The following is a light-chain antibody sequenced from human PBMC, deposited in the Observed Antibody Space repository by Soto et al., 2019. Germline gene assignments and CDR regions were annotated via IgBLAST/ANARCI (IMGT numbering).Light chain of an antibody. CDR3: QQRSNWPPYT. V-gene: IGKV3-11*01. CDR1: QSVSSY. J-gene: IGKJ2*01. Sequence: EIVLTQSPATLSLSPGERATLSCRASQSVSSYLAWYQQKPGQAPRLLIYDASNRATGIPARFSGSGSGTYFTLTISSLEPEEFAVYYCQQRSNWPPYTFGQGTKLEIK. CDR2: DAS.